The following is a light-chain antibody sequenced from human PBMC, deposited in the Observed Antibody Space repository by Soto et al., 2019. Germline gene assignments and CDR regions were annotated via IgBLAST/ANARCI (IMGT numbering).Light chain of an antibody. CDR2: GAS. J-gene: IGKJ4*01. Sequence: IQLTQSPSSLSTSVGDRVTITCRASQDISSLLACYQQKPGEAPNLLIYGASTLQSGVPSRFSGTGSGTAFTLSIRPLQPQVIVTNYCQQLNSYPLAFGGRT. CDR3: QQLNSYPLA. CDR1: QDISSL. V-gene: IGKV1-9*01.